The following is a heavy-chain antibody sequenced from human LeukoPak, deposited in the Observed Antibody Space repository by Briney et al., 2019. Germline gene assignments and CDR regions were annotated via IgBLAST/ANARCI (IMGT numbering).Heavy chain of an antibody. CDR2: IRYDGSNK. CDR1: GFTFSSYG. CDR3: AKVSDYYDSSGYSDY. J-gene: IGHJ4*02. D-gene: IGHD3-22*01. V-gene: IGHV3-30*02. Sequence: GGSLRLSCAASGFTFSSYGMHWVRQAPGKGLEWVAFIRYDGSNKYYADSVKGRFTISRDNSKNTLYLQMNSLRAEDTAAYYCAKVSDYYDSSGYSDYWGQGTLVTVSS.